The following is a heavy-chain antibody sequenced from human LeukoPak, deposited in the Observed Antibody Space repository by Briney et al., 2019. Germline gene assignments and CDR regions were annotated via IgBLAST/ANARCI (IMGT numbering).Heavy chain of an antibody. CDR1: GGSIRSGSYY. Sequence: SETLSLTCTVSGGSIRSGSYYWSWIRQPAGKGLEWIGRIYTSGSTNYNPSLKSRVTISVDTSKNQFSLKLSSVTAADTAVYYCAREMTTVSLVYYYYYMDVWGKGTTVTVSS. V-gene: IGHV4-61*02. CDR3: AREMTTVSLVYYYYYMDV. D-gene: IGHD4-11*01. CDR2: IYTSGST. J-gene: IGHJ6*03.